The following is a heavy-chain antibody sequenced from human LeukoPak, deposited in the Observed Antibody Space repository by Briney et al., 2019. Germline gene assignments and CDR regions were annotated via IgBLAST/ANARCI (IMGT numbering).Heavy chain of an antibody. V-gene: IGHV3-7*03. Sequence: GGSLRLSCAASGFTFSSYWMSWVRQAPGKGLEWVANIKQDGSEKYYADSVKGRFTISRDNSKNTLYLQMNSLRAEDTAVYYCAKDSYSSGWYVYNSEGEPWYYFDYWGQGTLVTVSS. CDR2: IKQDGSEK. CDR3: AKDSYSSGWYVYNSEGEPWYYFDY. CDR1: GFTFSSYW. J-gene: IGHJ4*02. D-gene: IGHD6-19*01.